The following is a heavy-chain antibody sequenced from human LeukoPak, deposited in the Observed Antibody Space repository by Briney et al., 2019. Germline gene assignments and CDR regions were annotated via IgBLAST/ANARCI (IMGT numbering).Heavy chain of an antibody. D-gene: IGHD3-10*01. CDR3: AKDEGSGSYPLDY. CDR1: GFTFSSYA. J-gene: IGHJ4*02. CDR2: ISYDGSNK. V-gene: IGHV3-30*04. Sequence: PGGSLRLSCAASGFTFSSYAMHWVRQAPGKGLEWVAVISYDGSNKYYADSVKGRFTISRDNSKNTLYLQMNSLKTEDTAVYYCAKDEGSGSYPLDYWGQGTLVTVSS.